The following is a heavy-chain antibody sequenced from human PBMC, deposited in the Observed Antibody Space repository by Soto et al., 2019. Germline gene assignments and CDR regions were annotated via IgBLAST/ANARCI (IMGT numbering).Heavy chain of an antibody. CDR3: ATDANEYLWEYYFDF. CDR2: ISHDGSNQ. J-gene: IGHJ4*02. D-gene: IGHD3-16*01. CDR1: GFTFSTYG. V-gene: IGHV3-30*03. Sequence: GGSLRLSCAASGFTFSTYGTHWVRQAPATGLEWVAFISHDGSNQYYADSMKGRFTISRDNSKNTLYLQMNSLRPDDTAVYYCATDANEYLWEYYFDFWGQGTLVTVSS.